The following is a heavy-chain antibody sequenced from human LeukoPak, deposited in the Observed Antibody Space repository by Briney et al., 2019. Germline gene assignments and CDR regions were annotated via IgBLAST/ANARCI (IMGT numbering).Heavy chain of an antibody. CDR1: GFTFSSYA. V-gene: IGHV3-48*02. Sequence: PGGSLRLSCAASGFTFSSYAMSWVRQAPGKGLEWVSYISSSSSIIYYADSVKGRFAISRDNAKNSLYLQMNSLRDEDTAVYHCARDPRPMTVAAPLFDPWGQGTLVTVSS. CDR3: ARDPRPMTVAAPLFDP. J-gene: IGHJ5*02. CDR2: ISSSSSII. D-gene: IGHD3-22*01.